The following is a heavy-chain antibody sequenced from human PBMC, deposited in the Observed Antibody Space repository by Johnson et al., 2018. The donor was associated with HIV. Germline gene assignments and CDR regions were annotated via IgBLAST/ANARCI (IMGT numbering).Heavy chain of an antibody. CDR2: ISYDGGNK. Sequence: QVQLVESGGGVVQPGRSLRLSCAASRFTFSSYGMHWVRQAPGKGLEWVAVISYDGGNKYYADSVKGRFTISRDNSKNTLYLQMNSLRAEDTAVYYCASRVRVDAFEIWGQGTMVTVSS. CDR1: RFTFSSYG. CDR3: ASRVRVDAFEI. D-gene: IGHD4/OR15-4a*01. J-gene: IGHJ3*02. V-gene: IGHV3-30*03.